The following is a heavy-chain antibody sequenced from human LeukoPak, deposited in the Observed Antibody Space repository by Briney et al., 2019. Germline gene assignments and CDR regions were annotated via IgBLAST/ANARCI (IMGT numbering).Heavy chain of an antibody. V-gene: IGHV3-48*03. D-gene: IGHD4-17*01. CDR1: GFTFSSYE. CDR3: ARGGGNYGDYPTSVDY. Sequence: PGGSLRLSCAASGFTFSSYEMNWVRQAPGKGLEWVSYISSSGSTIYYADSVKGRFTISRDNAKNSLYLQMNSLRAEDTAVYYCARGGGNYGDYPTSVDYWGQGTLVTVSS. J-gene: IGHJ4*02. CDR2: ISSSGSTI.